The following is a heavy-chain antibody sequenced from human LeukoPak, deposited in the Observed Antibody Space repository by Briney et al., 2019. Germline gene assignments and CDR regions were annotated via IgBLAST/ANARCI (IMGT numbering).Heavy chain of an antibody. CDR1: GDSISSYY. CDR3: ARNYDFWSGPSKTQNHYYYYGMDV. J-gene: IGHJ6*02. CDR2: IYYSGST. Sequence: SETLSLTCTVSGDSISSYYWSWIRQPPGKGLEWIGYIYYSGSTNYNPSLKSRVTISVDTSKNQFSLKLSSVTAADTAVYYCARNYDFWSGPSKTQNHYYYYGMDVWGQGTTVTVSS. V-gene: IGHV4-59*01. D-gene: IGHD3-3*01.